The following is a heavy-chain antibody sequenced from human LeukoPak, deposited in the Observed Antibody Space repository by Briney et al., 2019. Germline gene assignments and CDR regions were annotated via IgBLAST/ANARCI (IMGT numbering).Heavy chain of an antibody. CDR1: GDSISSGDFS. CDR2: IYYSGST. Sequence: PSETLSLTCTVSGDSISSGDFSWGWIRQPPGKGLEWIGYIYYSGSTNYNPSLKSRVTISVDTSKNQFSLKLSSVTAADTAVYYCARDYYYYYMDVWGKGTTVTVSS. CDR3: ARDYYYYYMDV. V-gene: IGHV4-61*08. J-gene: IGHJ6*03.